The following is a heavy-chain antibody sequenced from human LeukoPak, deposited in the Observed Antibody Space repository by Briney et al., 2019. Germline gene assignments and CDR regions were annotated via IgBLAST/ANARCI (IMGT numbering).Heavy chain of an antibody. V-gene: IGHV3-30*02. CDR3: AKASGSAGYAAFDI. CDR2: IQYDGINK. D-gene: IGHD3-9*01. J-gene: IGHJ3*02. CDR1: GFTFSSYG. Sequence: GGSLRLSCAASGFTFSSYGMHWVRQAPGKGLEWVAFIQYDGINKFYADSVKGRFTISRDNSKNTLYLQVNSLRAEDTAVYYCAKASGSAGYAAFDIWGQGTMVTVSS.